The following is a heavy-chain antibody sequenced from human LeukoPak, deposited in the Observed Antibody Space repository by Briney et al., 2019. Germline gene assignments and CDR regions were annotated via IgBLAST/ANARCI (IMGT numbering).Heavy chain of an antibody. D-gene: IGHD2-8*01. CDR1: GVSVNSRSFF. Sequence: SETLSLTCSVSGVSVNSRSFFWHWVRQPPGKGLEWIGSVYSTGSVYQSPSLQSRAAISVDASNNSFSLTLQSVTAADTAVYFCVRGAMVSKPGDFWGPGTLVIVSS. J-gene: IGHJ4*02. CDR2: VYSTGSV. V-gene: IGHV4-39*02. CDR3: VRGAMVSKPGDF.